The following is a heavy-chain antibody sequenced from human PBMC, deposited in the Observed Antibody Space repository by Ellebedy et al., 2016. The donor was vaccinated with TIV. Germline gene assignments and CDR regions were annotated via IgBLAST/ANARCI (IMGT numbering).Heavy chain of an antibody. Sequence: AASVKVSCKASGYTFTGQYIHWVRQAPGQGLEWMGWINPNSGGTHYAQSFQGRVTLTRDTSISTAYMELSRLSSDDTAVFYCARGEAIVGATTGPDAFEVWGQGTMVTVSS. D-gene: IGHD1-26*01. V-gene: IGHV1-2*02. J-gene: IGHJ3*01. CDR3: ARGEAIVGATTGPDAFEV. CDR1: GYTFTGQY. CDR2: INPNSGGT.